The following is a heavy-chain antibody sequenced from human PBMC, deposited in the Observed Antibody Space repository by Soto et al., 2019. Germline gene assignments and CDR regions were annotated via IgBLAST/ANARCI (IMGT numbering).Heavy chain of an antibody. Sequence: ASVKVSCKASGGTFSSYTISWVRQAPGQGLEWMGRIIPILGIANYAQKFQGRVTITADKSTSTAYMELSSLRSEDTAVYYCARWRRYSGYDVYDYWGQGTLVTVSS. CDR2: IIPILGIA. CDR3: ARWRRYSGYDVYDY. CDR1: GGTFSSYT. J-gene: IGHJ4*02. D-gene: IGHD5-12*01. V-gene: IGHV1-69*02.